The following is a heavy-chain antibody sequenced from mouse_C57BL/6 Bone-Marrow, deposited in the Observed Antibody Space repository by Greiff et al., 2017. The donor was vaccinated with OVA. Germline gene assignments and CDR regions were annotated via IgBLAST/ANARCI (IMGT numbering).Heavy chain of an antibody. V-gene: IGHV14-4*01. D-gene: IGHD1-1*02. CDR1: GFNIKDDY. Sequence: VQLQQSGAELVRPGASVKLSCTASGFNIKDDYMHWVKQRPEQGLEWIGWIDPENGDTEYASKFQGKATIPADTSTNTAYLQLSSLTSEDTAVYYCTSYGNFDDWGKGTTLTVSS. CDR2: IDPENGDT. J-gene: IGHJ2*01. CDR3: TSYGNFDD.